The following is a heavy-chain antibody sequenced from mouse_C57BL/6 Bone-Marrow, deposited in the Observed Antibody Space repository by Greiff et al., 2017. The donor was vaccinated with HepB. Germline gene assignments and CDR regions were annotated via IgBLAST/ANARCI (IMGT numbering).Heavy chain of an antibody. J-gene: IGHJ3*01. Sequence: QVQLQQPGAELVRPGTSVKLSCKASGYTFTSYWMHWVKQRPGQGLEWIGVIDPSDSYTNYNQKFKGKATLTVDTSSSTAYMQLSSLTSEDSAVYYCARSPYYYGSSLFAYWGQGTLVTVSA. D-gene: IGHD1-1*01. CDR2: IDPSDSYT. CDR3: ARSPYYYGSSLFAY. V-gene: IGHV1-59*01. CDR1: GYTFTSYW.